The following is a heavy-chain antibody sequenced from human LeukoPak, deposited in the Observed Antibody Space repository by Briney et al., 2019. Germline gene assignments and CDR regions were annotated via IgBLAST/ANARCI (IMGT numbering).Heavy chain of an antibody. D-gene: IGHD2-2*01. CDR1: GGSISSGDYY. J-gene: IGHJ5*02. Sequence: SQTLSLTCTVSGGSISSGDYYWSWIRQPPGKGLEWIGYTYYSGSTYYNPSLKSRVTISVDTSKNQFSLKLSSVTAADTAVYYCARVARYCSSTSCYPFWFDPWGQGTLVTVSS. V-gene: IGHV4-30-4*08. CDR2: TYYSGST. CDR3: ARVARYCSSTSCYPFWFDP.